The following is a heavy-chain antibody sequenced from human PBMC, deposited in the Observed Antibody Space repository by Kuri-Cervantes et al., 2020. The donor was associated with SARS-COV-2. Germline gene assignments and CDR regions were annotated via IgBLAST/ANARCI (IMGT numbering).Heavy chain of an antibody. CDR2: IYYSGST. Sequence: SETLSLTCTVSGGSISSHYWSWIRQPPGKGLEWIGSIYYSGSTYYNPSLKSRVTISVDTSKNQFSLKLSSVTAADTAVYYCASGTYYYDSSGSVAFDIWGQGTMVTVSS. CDR3: ASGTYYYDSSGSVAFDI. J-gene: IGHJ3*02. CDR1: GGSISSHY. D-gene: IGHD3-22*01. V-gene: IGHV4-59*05.